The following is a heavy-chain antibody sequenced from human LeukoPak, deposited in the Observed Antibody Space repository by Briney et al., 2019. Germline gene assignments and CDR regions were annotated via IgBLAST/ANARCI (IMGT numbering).Heavy chain of an antibody. V-gene: IGHV3-11*04. CDR3: ARVGYDSSGSFDY. Sequence: PGGSLRLSCAASGFTLSVYSMTCVRQAPGKRLGWGSYISSSVSIIYYADSVKGRFIISRDNAKNSLYLQMNCLSAEDTAVYFCARVGYDSSGSFDYWGQGTLVTVSS. CDR2: ISSSVSII. J-gene: IGHJ4*02. CDR1: GFTLSVYS. D-gene: IGHD3-22*01.